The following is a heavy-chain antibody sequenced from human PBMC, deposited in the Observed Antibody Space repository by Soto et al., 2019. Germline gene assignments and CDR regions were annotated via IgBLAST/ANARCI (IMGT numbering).Heavy chain of an antibody. Sequence: EVQLLESGGGLVQPGGSLRLSCGVSGFTFNDFEMNWVRQAPGKGLEWLAYIDGSGTTKKYADSVRGRFTISKDNPNNTLFLQMSSLSAADTAINYWARRFGRFNYWGPGTLVCVSS. CDR2: IDGSGTTK. CDR1: GFTFNDFE. CDR3: ARRFGRFNY. J-gene: IGHJ4*02. D-gene: IGHD3-10*01. V-gene: IGHV3-48*03.